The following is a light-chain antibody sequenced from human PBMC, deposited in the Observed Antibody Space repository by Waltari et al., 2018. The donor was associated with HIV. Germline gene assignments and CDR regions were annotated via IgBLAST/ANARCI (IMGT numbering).Light chain of an antibody. CDR3: QQYYSTPWT. CDR1: QSVLYSPNNKNY. V-gene: IGKV4-1*01. CDR2: WAS. Sequence: DIVLTQSPDSLSLPLGERATISCKSSQSVLYSPNNKNYLAWYQQKPGQPPKLLIYWASTRESGVPDRFSGSGSGTDFTLSISSLLAEDVAVYYCQQYYSTPWTFGQGTRVEIK. J-gene: IGKJ1*01.